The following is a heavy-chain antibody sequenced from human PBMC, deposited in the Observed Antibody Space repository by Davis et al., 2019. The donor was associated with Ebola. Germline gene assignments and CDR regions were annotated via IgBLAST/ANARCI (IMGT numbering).Heavy chain of an antibody. Sequence: MPGGSLRLSCTVSGGSISSGDYYWRWIRRPPGKGLEWIGYIYYSGSTNYNPSLKSRVTISVDTSKNQFSLKLSSVTAADTAVYYCARGPSVRGMDVWGQGTTVTVSS. CDR2: IYYSGST. CDR3: ARGPSVRGMDV. J-gene: IGHJ6*02. D-gene: IGHD3-10*02. V-gene: IGHV4-61*08. CDR1: GGSISSGDYY.